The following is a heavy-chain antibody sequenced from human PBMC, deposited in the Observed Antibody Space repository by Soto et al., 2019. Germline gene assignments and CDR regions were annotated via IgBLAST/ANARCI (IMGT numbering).Heavy chain of an antibody. CDR1: GFNFGNYA. V-gene: IGHV3-49*04. CDR3: TRYYYASSGYYVY. J-gene: IGHJ4*02. CDR2: IRSETYGGTP. Sequence: GGSLRLSCTGSGFNFGNYAMSWVRQAPGKGPEWVGFIRSETYGGTPDYAASLRGRFTISRDDSKSIAYLEINSLQTDDTAVYYCTRYYYASSGYYVYWGQGTLVTVSS. D-gene: IGHD3-22*01.